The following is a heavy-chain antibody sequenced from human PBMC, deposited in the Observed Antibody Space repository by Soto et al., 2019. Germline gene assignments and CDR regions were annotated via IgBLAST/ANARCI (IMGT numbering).Heavy chain of an antibody. J-gene: IGHJ6*02. V-gene: IGHV3-30*18. CDR1: GFTFSSYG. Sequence: QVQLVESGGGVVQPGRSLRLSCAASGFTFSSYGMHWVRQAPGKGLEWVAVISYDGSNKYYADSVKGRFTISRDNSKNTLYLQMNSLRAEDTAVYYCAKGHKGAYYYGMDVWGQGTTVTVSS. CDR3: AKGHKGAYYYGMDV. CDR2: ISYDGSNK.